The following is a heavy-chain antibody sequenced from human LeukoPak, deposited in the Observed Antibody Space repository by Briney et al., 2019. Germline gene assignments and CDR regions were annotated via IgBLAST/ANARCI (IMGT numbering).Heavy chain of an antibody. CDR2: LYSGGRT. D-gene: IGHD6-13*01. J-gene: IGHJ4*02. CDR1: GFTVSDNY. Sequence: PGGSLRLSCAASGFTVSDNYMSWVRQAPGKGLEWVSLLYSGGRTYYADSVKGRFTISRDNSKNTLYLQMHTLRAEDTALYYCARGGTSTWYFDSWGQGTLVTVSS. CDR3: ARGGTSTWYFDS. V-gene: IGHV3-53*01.